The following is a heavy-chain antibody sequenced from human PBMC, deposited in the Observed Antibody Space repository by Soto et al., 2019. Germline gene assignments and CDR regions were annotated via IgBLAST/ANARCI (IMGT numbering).Heavy chain of an antibody. Sequence: ASVKVSCKASGYTFTSYYMHWVRQAPGQGLEWMGIINPSGGSTSYAQKFQGRVTMTRDTSTSTVYMELSSLRSEDTAVYYCAREGQAIVGATPVDWFDPWGQGTLVTVSS. CDR1: GYTFTSYY. CDR3: AREGQAIVGATPVDWFDP. V-gene: IGHV1-46*01. J-gene: IGHJ5*02. CDR2: INPSGGST. D-gene: IGHD1-26*01.